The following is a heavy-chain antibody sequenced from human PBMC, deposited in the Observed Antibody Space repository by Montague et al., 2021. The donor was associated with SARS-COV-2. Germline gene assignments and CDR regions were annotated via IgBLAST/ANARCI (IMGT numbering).Heavy chain of an antibody. CDR3: ARYSGYDLSTDY. CDR1: DGSITRSYY. J-gene: IGHJ4*02. Sequence: SETLSLTCLVSDGSITRSYYWGWIRQSPGKGPEWIGSIYYSGSTYYNPSLKSRVTISVDTSKNQFSLKLNSVTAADSAVYYCARYSGYDLSTDYWGPGSLVTVSS. CDR2: IYYSGST. D-gene: IGHD5-12*01. V-gene: IGHV4-39*01.